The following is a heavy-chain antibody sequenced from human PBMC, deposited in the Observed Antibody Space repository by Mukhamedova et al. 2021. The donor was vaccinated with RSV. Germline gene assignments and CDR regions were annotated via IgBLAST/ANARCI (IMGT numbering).Heavy chain of an antibody. D-gene: IGHD5-18*01. Sequence: GRFTISRDNAKNSVFLQMNSLRAEDTAVYYCARLRGYSYGHYAFDYWVPGTLVTVSS. CDR3: ARLRGYSYGHYAFDY. V-gene: IGHV3-48*03. J-gene: IGHJ4*02.